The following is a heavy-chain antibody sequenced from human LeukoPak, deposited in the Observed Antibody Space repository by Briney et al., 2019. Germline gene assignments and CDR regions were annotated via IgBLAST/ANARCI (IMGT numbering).Heavy chain of an antibody. Sequence: ASVKVSCKASGGTFSSYGISWVRQAPGQGLEWMGWISAYNGNTNYAQKLQGRVTMTTDTSTSTAYMELRSLRSDDTAVYYCARGHGYSYGFPYYYYGMDVWGQGTTVTVSS. CDR3: ARGHGYSYGFPYYYYGMDV. J-gene: IGHJ6*02. CDR1: GGTFSSYG. V-gene: IGHV1-18*01. D-gene: IGHD5-18*01. CDR2: ISAYNGNT.